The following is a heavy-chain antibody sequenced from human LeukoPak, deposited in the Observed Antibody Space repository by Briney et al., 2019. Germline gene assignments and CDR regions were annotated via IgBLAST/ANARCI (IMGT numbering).Heavy chain of an antibody. CDR1: GGSISSYY. Sequence: SETLSLTCTVSGGSISSYYWSWIRQPPGKGLEWIGEINHSGSTNYNPSLKSRVTISVDTSKNQFSLKLSSVTAADTAVYYCARSGGSGSYNWFDPWSQGTLVTVSS. V-gene: IGHV4-34*01. CDR3: ARSGGSGSYNWFDP. CDR2: INHSGST. J-gene: IGHJ5*02. D-gene: IGHD3-10*01.